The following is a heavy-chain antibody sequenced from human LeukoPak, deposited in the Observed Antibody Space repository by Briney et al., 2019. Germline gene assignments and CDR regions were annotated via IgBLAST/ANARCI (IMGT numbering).Heavy chain of an antibody. V-gene: IGHV1-46*01. CDR3: ARDHSNYDSSGYYYYYYGMDV. Sequence: ASVKVSCKASGYTFTSYYMHWVRQAPGQGLEWMGIINPSGGSTSYAQKFQGRVTMTRDTSTSTAYMELSSLRSEDTAVYYCARDHSNYDSSGYYYYYYGMDVWGQGTTVTVSS. D-gene: IGHD3-22*01. CDR2: INPSGGST. J-gene: IGHJ6*02. CDR1: GYTFTSYY.